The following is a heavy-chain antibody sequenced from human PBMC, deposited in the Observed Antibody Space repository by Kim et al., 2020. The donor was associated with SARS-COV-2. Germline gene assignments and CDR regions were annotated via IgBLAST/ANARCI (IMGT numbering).Heavy chain of an antibody. Sequence: YNPSLKSRVTISVDTSKNQFSLKLSSVTAADTAVYYCARQDDILTGYFDYWGQGTLVTVSS. D-gene: IGHD3-9*01. J-gene: IGHJ4*02. V-gene: IGHV4-39*01. CDR3: ARQDDILTGYFDY.